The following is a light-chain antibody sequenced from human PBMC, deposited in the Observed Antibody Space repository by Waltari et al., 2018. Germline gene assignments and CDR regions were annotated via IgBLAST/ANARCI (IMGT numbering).Light chain of an antibody. CDR3: QQYNTYSPT. J-gene: IGKJ4*01. CDR1: QTITRW. CDR2: KAS. V-gene: IGKV1-5*03. Sequence: DVQMTQYPSTLYASVGDTVTIICRASQTITRWLAWYQQKPGKSPTLLIYKASTLQPGVPSRFSGIGSETEFTLNISNRQPDDSETLYCQQYNTYSPTFGQGTRGEIK.